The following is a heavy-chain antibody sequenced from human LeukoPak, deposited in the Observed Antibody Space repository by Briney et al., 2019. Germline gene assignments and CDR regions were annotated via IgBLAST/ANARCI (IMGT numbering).Heavy chain of an antibody. CDR2: INHSGST. V-gene: IGHV4-39*07. Sequence: KASETLSLTCTVSGGSISGSGYFWGWIRQPPGKGLEWIGEINHSGSTNYNPSLKSRVTISVDTSKNQFSLKLSSVTAADTAVYYCAKKGGSARIYSKNSNYRGRDWFDPWGRGTLVTVSS. CDR3: AKKGGSARIYSKNSNYRGRDWFDP. CDR1: GGSISGSGYF. D-gene: IGHD4-11*01. J-gene: IGHJ5*02.